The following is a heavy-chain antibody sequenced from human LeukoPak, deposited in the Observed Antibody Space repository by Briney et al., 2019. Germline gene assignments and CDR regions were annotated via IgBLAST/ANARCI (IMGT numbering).Heavy chain of an antibody. D-gene: IGHD6-19*01. V-gene: IGHV4-59*08. CDR3: ARHRGIAVAGYIIDY. CDR2: IYYSGST. J-gene: IGHJ4*02. Sequence: NPSETLSLTCTVSGGSISSYYWSWIRQPPGKGLEWIGCIYYSGSTNYNPSLKSRVTISVDTSKNQFSLKLSSVTAADTAVYYCARHRGIAVAGYIIDYWGQGTLVTVSS. CDR1: GGSISSYY.